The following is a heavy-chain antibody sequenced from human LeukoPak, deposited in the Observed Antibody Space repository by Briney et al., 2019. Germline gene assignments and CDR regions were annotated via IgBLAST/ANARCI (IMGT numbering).Heavy chain of an antibody. CDR2: ICGSGGSK. CDR3: ARDAIHYDYVRGDY. D-gene: IGHD3-16*01. J-gene: IGHJ4*02. CDR1: GFTFSSYA. V-gene: IGHV3-23*01. Sequence: GGSLRLSCAASGFTFSSYAMSWVRQAPGKGLEWVSAICGSGGSKYYADSVKGRLPISSDNSKTTMYLQMNRLSEENTAVYYRARDAIHYDYVRGDYWGQGTLVTVSS.